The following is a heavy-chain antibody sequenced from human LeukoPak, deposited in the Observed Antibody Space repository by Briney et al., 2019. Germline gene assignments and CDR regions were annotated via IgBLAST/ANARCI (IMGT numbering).Heavy chain of an antibody. CDR1: GYTFTSYG. CDR2: ITVYIGNT. D-gene: IGHD3-22*01. V-gene: IGHV1-18*01. CDR3: ARATPYDSSGYYYLYDYGMDV. J-gene: IGHJ6*02. Sequence: ASVKVSCKASGYTFTSYGISWVRQAPGQGLEWMGWITVYIGNTNYAQKLQGRVTMTTDTSTSTAYMELRSLRSDDTAVYYCARATPYDSSGYYYLYDYGMDVWGQGTTVTVSS.